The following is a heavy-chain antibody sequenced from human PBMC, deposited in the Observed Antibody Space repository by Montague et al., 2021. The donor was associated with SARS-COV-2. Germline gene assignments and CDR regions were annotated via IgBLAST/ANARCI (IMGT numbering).Heavy chain of an antibody. J-gene: IGHJ6*03. CDR1: GFTFSSNY. Sequence: SLRLSCAASGFTFSSNYMSWVRQAPGEGLEWVSVIYSGGSTYYADSVKXRFTISRHNSKNTLYLQMNSLRAEDTAVYYCARGPFDWNYLDYYYYMDVWGKGTTVTVSS. D-gene: IGHD1-7*01. V-gene: IGHV3-53*04. CDR2: IYSGGST. CDR3: ARGPFDWNYLDYYYYMDV.